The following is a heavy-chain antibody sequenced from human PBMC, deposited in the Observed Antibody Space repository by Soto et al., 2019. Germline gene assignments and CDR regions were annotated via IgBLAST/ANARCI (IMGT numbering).Heavy chain of an antibody. Sequence: QVQLQQWGAGLLKPSETLSLTCAVYGGSFSGYYWSWIRQPPGKGLEWIGEINHSGSTNYNPSLKSRVTISVDTSKNQFSLKLSSVTAADTAVYYCAGRVLYYYYYYMDVWGKGTTVTVSS. CDR3: AGRVLYYYYYYMDV. CDR2: INHSGST. CDR1: GGSFSGYY. V-gene: IGHV4-34*01. J-gene: IGHJ6*03.